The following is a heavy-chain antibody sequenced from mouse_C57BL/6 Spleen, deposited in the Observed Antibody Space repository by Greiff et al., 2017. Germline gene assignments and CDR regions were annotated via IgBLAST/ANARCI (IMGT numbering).Heavy chain of an antibody. Sequence: EVQLVESGEGLVKPGGSLKLSCAASGFTFSSYAMSWVRQTPEKRLEWVAYISSGGDYIYYADTVQGRFTISRDNARNTLYLQMSSLKSEDTAMYYCTRVGIYYGRSYFDYWGQGTTLTVSS. CDR1: GFTFSSYA. CDR3: TRVGIYYGRSYFDY. D-gene: IGHD1-1*01. CDR2: ISSGGDYI. V-gene: IGHV5-9-1*02. J-gene: IGHJ2*01.